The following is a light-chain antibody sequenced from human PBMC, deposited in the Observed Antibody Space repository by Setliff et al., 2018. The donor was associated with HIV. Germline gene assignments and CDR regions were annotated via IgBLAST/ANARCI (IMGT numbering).Light chain of an antibody. Sequence: SVLTQPASVSGPPGQSIAISCTGTSSDIGSYNYVSWYQHHPGKAPRLIIYDVTNRPSGVSDRFSGSKSGNTASLTISGLRAEDEADYYCNTYISSTPNYVFGTGTKVTVL. J-gene: IGLJ1*01. CDR3: NTYISSTPNYV. CDR2: DVT. V-gene: IGLV2-14*01. CDR1: SSDIGSYNY.